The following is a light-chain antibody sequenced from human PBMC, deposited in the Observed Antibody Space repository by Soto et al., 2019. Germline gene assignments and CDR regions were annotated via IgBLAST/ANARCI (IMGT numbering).Light chain of an antibody. CDR1: SSNIGAGYD. J-gene: IGLJ1*01. CDR2: GNS. Sequence: QSVLTQPPSVSGAPGQRVTISCTGSSSNIGAGYDVHWYQQLPGTAPKLLIYGNSNRPSGVPDRFSGSKSGTSASLAITGLQAEDEADYSCKSYDSSLSALYAFGTGTKVTVL. V-gene: IGLV1-40*01. CDR3: KSYDSSLSALYA.